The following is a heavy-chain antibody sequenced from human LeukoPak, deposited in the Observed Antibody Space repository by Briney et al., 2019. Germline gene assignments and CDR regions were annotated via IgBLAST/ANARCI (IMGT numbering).Heavy chain of an antibody. CDR2: ISAYNGNT. V-gene: IGHV1-18*01. Sequence: ASVKVSCKASGYTFTSYGISWVRQAPGQGLEWMGWISAYNGNTNYAQKLQGRGTMTTDTSTSTAYMELRSLRSDDTAVYYCARNTCSGGSCYSDYWGQGTVVTVSS. CDR3: ARNTCSGGSCYSDY. CDR1: GYTFTSYG. D-gene: IGHD2-15*01. J-gene: IGHJ4*02.